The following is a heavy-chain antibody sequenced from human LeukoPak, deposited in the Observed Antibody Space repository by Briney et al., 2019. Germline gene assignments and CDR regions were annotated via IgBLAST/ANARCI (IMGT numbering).Heavy chain of an antibody. CDR2: IYYSGST. CDR3: ARHLPGRGNWFDP. J-gene: IGHJ5*02. CDR1: GGSLSSSSYY. Sequence: SETLSLTCTVSGGSLSSSSYYWGWIRQPPGKGLEWIGSIYYSGSTYYNPSLRSRVTISVDTSKNQFSLKLSSVTAADTAVYYCARHLPGRGNWFDPWGQGTLVTVSS. D-gene: IGHD3-10*01. V-gene: IGHV4-39*01.